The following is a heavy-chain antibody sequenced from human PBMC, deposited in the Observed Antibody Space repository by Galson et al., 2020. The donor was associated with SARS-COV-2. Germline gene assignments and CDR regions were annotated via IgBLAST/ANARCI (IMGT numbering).Heavy chain of an antibody. CDR3: AKDSPGSYYYHGMDV. Sequence: GGSLRLSCAASGFTFSSYAMSWVRQAPGKGLEWVSAISGSGDKTYYADSVKGRFTISRDNSKNTLYLQMNRLRAEDTAVYYCAKDSPGSYYYHGMDVWGQGTTVTVSS. CDR2: ISGSGDKT. V-gene: IGHV3-23*01. CDR1: GFTFSSYA. J-gene: IGHJ6*02.